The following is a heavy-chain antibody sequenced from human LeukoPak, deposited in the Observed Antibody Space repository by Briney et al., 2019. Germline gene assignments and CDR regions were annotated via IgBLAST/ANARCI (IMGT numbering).Heavy chain of an antibody. D-gene: IGHD3-22*01. V-gene: IGHV3-33*01. CDR1: GFTFTTYG. J-gene: IGHJ4*02. CDR2: IWSHGLDK. CDR3: ARGSDTSGHYSFFDY. Sequence: GGSLRLSCATSGFTFTTYGFHWVRQAPGKGLEWVAVIWSHGLDKYYADSVEGRFTVSRDNSQNTVYLQMNSLRDDDAAVYYCARGSDTSGHYSFFDYWGQGTLVTVSS.